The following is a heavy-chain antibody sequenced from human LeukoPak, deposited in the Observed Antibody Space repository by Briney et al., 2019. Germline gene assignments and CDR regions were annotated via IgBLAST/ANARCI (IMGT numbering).Heavy chain of an antibody. CDR2: ITSAGSTI. D-gene: IGHD3-22*01. J-gene: IGHJ4*02. CDR1: GFSFSNYE. CDR3: ARETRHYFDSSGYSLYFDY. Sequence: PGGSLRLSCVASGFSFSNYEINWVRQAPGKGLEWVSYITSAGSTIYYAESVKGRFTISRDNAKNSLYLQMNSLRAEDTAVYYCARETRHYFDSSGYSLYFDYWGQGTLVTVSS. V-gene: IGHV3-48*03.